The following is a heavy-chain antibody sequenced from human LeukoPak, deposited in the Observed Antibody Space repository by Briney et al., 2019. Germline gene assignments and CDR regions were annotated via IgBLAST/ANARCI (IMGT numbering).Heavy chain of an antibody. J-gene: IGHJ4*02. CDR3: ARDSALDSSGWYYFDY. CDR1: GGSISSYY. D-gene: IGHD6-19*01. Sequence: SETLSLTCTVSGGSISSYYWSWIRQPAGKGLEWIGRIYTSGSTNYNPSLKSRVTMSVDTSKNQFSLKLSSVTAADTAVYYCARDSALDSSGWYYFDYWGQGTLVTASS. V-gene: IGHV4-4*07. CDR2: IYTSGST.